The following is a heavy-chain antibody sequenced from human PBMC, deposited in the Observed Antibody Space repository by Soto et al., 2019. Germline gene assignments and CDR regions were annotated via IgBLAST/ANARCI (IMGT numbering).Heavy chain of an antibody. J-gene: IGHJ4*02. CDR3: ARAQGSSWYLPLDQ. D-gene: IGHD6-13*01. CDR2: IEHSGSS. Sequence: SETLSLTCAVYGGSFSGYYWSWIRQPPGKGLEWIGEIEHSGSSNYNPSLKSRVTISLDTPKNQFSLKLNSVTAADTAVYYCARAQGSSWYLPLDQWGQGTLVT. V-gene: IGHV4-34*01. CDR1: GGSFSGYY.